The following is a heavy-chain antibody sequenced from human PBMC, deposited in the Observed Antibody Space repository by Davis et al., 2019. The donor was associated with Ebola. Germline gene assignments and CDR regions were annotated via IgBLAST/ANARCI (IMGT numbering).Heavy chain of an antibody. CDR2: IWYDGSNK. V-gene: IGHV3-33*06. Sequence: GGSLRLSCAASGFTFSSYGMHWVRQAPGKGLEWVAVIWYDGSNKYYADSVKGRFTISRDNSKNTLYLQMNSLRVEDSAIYYCVKDSSNIWFDIWGQGTLVTVSS. J-gene: IGHJ3*02. D-gene: IGHD2/OR15-2a*01. CDR3: VKDSSNIWFDI. CDR1: GFTFSSYG.